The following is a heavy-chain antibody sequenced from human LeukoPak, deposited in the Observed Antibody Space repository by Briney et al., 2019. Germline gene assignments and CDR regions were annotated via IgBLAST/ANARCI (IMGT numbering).Heavy chain of an antibody. J-gene: IGHJ4*02. CDR1: GFTFNSYA. CDR2: ISYDGSNK. Sequence: PGGSVRLLCAASGFTFNSYAMLWARQARGKGLEWVADISYDGSNKYYADSVKGRFHISRDNYKNTLYLQMNSLRAEDTAVYYCARDGVRVILTGRPTEDFDYRGQGTLVTVSS. CDR3: ARDGVRVILTGRPTEDFDY. D-gene: IGHD3-9*01. V-gene: IGHV3-30*04.